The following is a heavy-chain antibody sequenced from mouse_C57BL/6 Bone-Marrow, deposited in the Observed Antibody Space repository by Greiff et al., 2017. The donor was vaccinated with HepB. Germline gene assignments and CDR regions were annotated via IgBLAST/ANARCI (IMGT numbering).Heavy chain of an antibody. CDR2: IYPGDGDT. V-gene: IGHV1-82*01. J-gene: IGHJ3*01. D-gene: IGHD2-4*01. Sequence: QVQLQQSGPELVKPGASVKISCKASGYAFSSSWMNWVKQRPGKGLEWIGRIYPGDGDTNYNGKFKGKATLTADKSSSPAYMKLSSLTSEDSAVYFCARPPCLLRLRGWFAYCGQGTLVTVSA. CDR1: GYAFSSSW. CDR3: ARPPCLLRLRGWFAY.